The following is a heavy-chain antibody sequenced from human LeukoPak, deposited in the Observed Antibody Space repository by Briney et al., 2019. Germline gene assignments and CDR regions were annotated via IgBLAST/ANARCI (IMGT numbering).Heavy chain of an antibody. V-gene: IGHV1-69*04. J-gene: IGHJ4*02. CDR2: IIPILGIA. CDR1: GGTFSSYA. CDR3: ARHPNYYYDSSGYYFDY. Sequence: GASVKVSCKASGGTFSSYAISWVRQAPGQGLEWTGRIIPILGIANYAQKFQGRVTITADKSTSTAYMELSSLRSEDTAVYYCARHPNYYYDSSGYYFDYWGQGTLVTVSS. D-gene: IGHD3-22*01.